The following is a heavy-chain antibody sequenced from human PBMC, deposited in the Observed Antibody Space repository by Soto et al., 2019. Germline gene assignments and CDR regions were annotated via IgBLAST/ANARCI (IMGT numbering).Heavy chain of an antibody. Sequence: QLLASGPGLVKPSQTLSLTCTVSGGSISSGGYYWSWIRQHPGKGLEWIGYIYYSGSTYYNPSLKSRVTISVDTSKNQFSLKLSSVTAADTAVYYCVRDRGSGWFDPWGQGTLVTVSS. CDR1: GGSISSGGYY. V-gene: IGHV4-31*03. CDR2: IYYSGST. J-gene: IGHJ5*02. CDR3: VRDRGSGWFDP.